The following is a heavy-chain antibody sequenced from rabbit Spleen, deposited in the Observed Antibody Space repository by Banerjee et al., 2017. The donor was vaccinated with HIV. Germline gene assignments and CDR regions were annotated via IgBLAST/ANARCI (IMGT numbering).Heavy chain of an antibody. V-gene: IGHV1S40*01. CDR1: GISFGISDY. D-gene: IGHD1-1*01. CDR2: IDAGSSDFT. J-gene: IGHJ6*01. CDR3: ARDSSSSFSSSGMDL. Sequence: QSLEESGGGLVKPGGTLTLTCKASGISFGISDYMCWVRQAPGKGLEWIACIDAGSSDFTYHANWAKGRFTISKTSSTTVTLQATSLTVADTATYFCARDSSSSFSSSGMDLWGPGTLVTVS.